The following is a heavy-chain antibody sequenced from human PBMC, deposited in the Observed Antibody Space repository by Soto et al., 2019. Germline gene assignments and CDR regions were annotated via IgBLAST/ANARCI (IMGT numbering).Heavy chain of an antibody. CDR3: ARLETKQSYDY. CDR2: IYYSGST. Sequence: LPETLSLTCTVSGGSVSSGSYYWSWIRQPPGKGLEWIGYIYYSGSTNYNPSLKSRVTISVDTSKNQFSLKLSSVTAADTAVYYCARLETKQSYDYWGQGTLVTVSS. CDR1: GGSVSSGSYY. V-gene: IGHV4-61*01. D-gene: IGHD3-3*01. J-gene: IGHJ4*02.